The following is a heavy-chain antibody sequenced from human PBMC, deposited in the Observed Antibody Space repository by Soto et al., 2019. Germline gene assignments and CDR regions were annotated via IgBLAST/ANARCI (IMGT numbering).Heavy chain of an antibody. D-gene: IGHD1-26*01. Sequence: ASVKVSCKASGYTFTCYGLSWVRQAPGQGLEWMGRISAYNYNTNYAQKLQGRVTMTTDTSTSTAYMELRSLRSDDTAVYYCARVVGALGHWFDPWGQGTLVTVS. CDR3: ARVVGALGHWFDP. J-gene: IGHJ5*02. CDR1: GYTFTCYG. CDR2: ISAYNYNT. V-gene: IGHV1-18*01.